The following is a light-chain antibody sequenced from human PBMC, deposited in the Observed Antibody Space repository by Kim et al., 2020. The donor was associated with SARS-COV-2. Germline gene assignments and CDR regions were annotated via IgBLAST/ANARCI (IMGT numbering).Light chain of an antibody. J-gene: IGKJ2*03. CDR3: QLYGRSFYS. CDR1: QSGSSSY. CDR2: GAA. V-gene: IGKV3-20*01. Sequence: LSPGGRATTSCRASQSGSSSYLAWYQQRPGQAPRLLLYGAASRATGIPDRFSGSGSGTDFTLTISRLEPEDFAVYYCQLYGRSFYSFGQGTKLEI.